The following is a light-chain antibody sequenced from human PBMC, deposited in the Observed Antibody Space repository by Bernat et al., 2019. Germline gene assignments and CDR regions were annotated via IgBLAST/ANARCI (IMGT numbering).Light chain of an antibody. CDR1: QSISSW. CDR2: KAS. Sequence: DIQMTQSPSTLSASVGDRVTITCRASQSISSWFAWYQQKPGKAPKLLIYKASSLESGVPSRFSGSGSGTEFTLTISSLQPDDFATYYCQQYNSYSSFTFGAGTKVDIK. J-gene: IGKJ3*01. CDR3: QQYNSYSSFT. V-gene: IGKV1-5*03.